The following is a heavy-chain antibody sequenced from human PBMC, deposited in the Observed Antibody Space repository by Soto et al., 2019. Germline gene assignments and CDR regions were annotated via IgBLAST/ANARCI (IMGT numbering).Heavy chain of an antibody. CDR3: ARHVNPWAQGAFDI. D-gene: IGHD7-27*01. CDR2: IYYSGST. V-gene: IGHV4-39*01. J-gene: IGHJ3*02. CDR1: GGSISSSSYY. Sequence: QLQLQESGPGLVKPSETLSLTCTVSGGSISSSSYYWGWIRQPPGKGLEWIGSIYYSGSTYYNPSLKSRAIISVDTSKNQFSLKLSSVTAADTAVYYCARHVNPWAQGAFDIWGQGTMVTVSS.